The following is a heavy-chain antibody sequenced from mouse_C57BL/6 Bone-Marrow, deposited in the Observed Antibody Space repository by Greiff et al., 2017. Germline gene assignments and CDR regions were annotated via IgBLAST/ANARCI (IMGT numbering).Heavy chain of an antibody. CDR1: GFTFSSYA. CDR2: ISDGGSYT. J-gene: IGHJ3*01. D-gene: IGHD2-12*01. V-gene: IGHV5-4*01. CDR3: ARYTWFAY. Sequence: EVQGVESGGGLVKPGGSLKLSCAASGFTFSSYAMSWVRQTPEKRLEWVATISDGGSYTYYPDNVKGRFTISRDNAKNNLYLQMSHLKSEDTAVYYCARYTWFAYWGQGTLVTVSA.